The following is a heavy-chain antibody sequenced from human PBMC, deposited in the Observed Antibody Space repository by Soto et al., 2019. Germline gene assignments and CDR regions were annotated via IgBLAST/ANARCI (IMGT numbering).Heavy chain of an antibody. CDR3: ARVLYATWSSFDY. CDR1: GFTFSSYE. J-gene: IGHJ4*02. CDR2: ITSVGTT. Sequence: GGTLRLSGTASGFTFSSYEMSWVRQAPGKGLEWISYITSVGTTYYADSAKGRFTISRDNAKNSLYLHLNSLTAEDTAIYYCARVLYATWSSFDYWGQGTLVTVSS. D-gene: IGHD1-26*01. V-gene: IGHV3-48*03.